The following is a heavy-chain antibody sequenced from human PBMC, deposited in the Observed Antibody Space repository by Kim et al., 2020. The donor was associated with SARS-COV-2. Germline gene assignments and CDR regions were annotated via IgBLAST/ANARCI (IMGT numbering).Heavy chain of an antibody. J-gene: IGHJ4*02. V-gene: IGHV5-10-1*01. D-gene: IGHD2-15*01. Sequence: PSFQGHVTISADKSISTAYLQWSSLKASDTAMYYCARLGYCSGGSCYLDYWGQGTLVTVSS. CDR3: ARLGYCSGGSCYLDY.